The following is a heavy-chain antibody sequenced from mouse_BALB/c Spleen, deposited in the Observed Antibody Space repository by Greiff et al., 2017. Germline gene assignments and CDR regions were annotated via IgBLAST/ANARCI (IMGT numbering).Heavy chain of an antibody. D-gene: IGHD2-14*01. CDR3: ARGVRGEYYFDY. V-gene: IGHV5-12-2*01. CDR2: ISNGGGST. J-gene: IGHJ2*01. Sequence: EVKLMESGGGLVQPGGSLKLSCAASGFTFSSYTMSWVRQTPEKRLEWVAYISNGGGSTYYPDTVKGRFTISRDNAKNTLYLQMSSLKSEDTAMYYCARGVRGEYYFDYWGQGTTLTVSS. CDR1: GFTFSSYT.